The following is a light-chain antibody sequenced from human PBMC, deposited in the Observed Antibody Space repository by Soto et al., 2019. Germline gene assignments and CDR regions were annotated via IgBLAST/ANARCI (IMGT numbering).Light chain of an antibody. Sequence: EIVLTQSPATLSLSPGERATLSCRASQSVGSYLAWYQQKPGQAPRLLIYDASNRATGIPARFSGSGSGTDFTLTISSLEPEDFAVYYCQQRSNWSGTFGQGTKVEIK. CDR2: DAS. J-gene: IGKJ1*01. V-gene: IGKV3-11*01. CDR3: QQRSNWSGT. CDR1: QSVGSY.